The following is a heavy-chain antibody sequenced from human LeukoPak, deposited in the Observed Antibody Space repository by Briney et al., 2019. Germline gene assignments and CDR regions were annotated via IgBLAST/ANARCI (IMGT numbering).Heavy chain of an antibody. Sequence: GRSLRLSCAASGFTFSDYGMHWVRQAPGKGLEWVAVIWYDGSNKYYADSVKSRFTISRDNSRNALYLQMNSLRAEDTAVYYCVRELPPVVQYYFDYWGPGTLVTVSS. J-gene: IGHJ4*02. V-gene: IGHV3-33*01. CDR1: GFTFSDYG. CDR3: VRELPPVVQYYFDY. CDR2: IWYDGSNK. D-gene: IGHD3-22*01.